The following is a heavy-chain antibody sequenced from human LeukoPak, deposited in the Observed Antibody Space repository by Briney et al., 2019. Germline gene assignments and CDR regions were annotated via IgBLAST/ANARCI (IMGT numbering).Heavy chain of an antibody. J-gene: IGHJ5*02. CDR3: ARDRSKGIAARGGPHWFDP. Sequence: GGSLRLSCAASGFTFSSYSMNWVRQAPGKGLEWVSSISSSSSYIYYADSVKGRFTISRDNSKNTLYLQMNSLRAEDTAVYYCARDRSKGIAARGGPHWFDPWGQGTPVTVSS. CDR2: ISSSSSYI. CDR1: GFTFSSYS. D-gene: IGHD6-6*01. V-gene: IGHV3-21*01.